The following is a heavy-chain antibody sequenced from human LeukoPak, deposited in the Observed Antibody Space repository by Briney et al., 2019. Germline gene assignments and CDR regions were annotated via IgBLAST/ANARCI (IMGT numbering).Heavy chain of an antibody. J-gene: IGHJ6*03. D-gene: IGHD3-9*01. V-gene: IGHV1-69*06. CDR1: GGTFSSYA. CDR2: IIPVFGTT. CDR3: ASSYLHYDILTGSYYYYYMDV. Sequence: SVKVSCKASGGTFSSYAITWVRQAPGQGLEWMGGIIPVFGTTNYAQKFQGRVTITADKSTSTAYMELSSLRSEDTAVYYCASSYLHYDILTGSYYYYYMDVWGKGTTVTVSS.